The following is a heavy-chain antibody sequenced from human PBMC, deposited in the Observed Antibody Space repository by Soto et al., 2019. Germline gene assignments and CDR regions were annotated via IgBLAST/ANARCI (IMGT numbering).Heavy chain of an antibody. Sequence: QVQLVESGGGVVQPGRSLRLSCAASGFTFSSYGMHWVRQAPGKGLEWVAVISYDGSNKYYADSVKGRFTISRDNSKNTLYLQMNSLRAEDTAVYYCAKANCISTSCYRLYNWFDPWGQGTLVTVSS. CDR2: ISYDGSNK. V-gene: IGHV3-30*18. CDR1: GFTFSSYG. CDR3: AKANCISTSCYRLYNWFDP. D-gene: IGHD2-2*01. J-gene: IGHJ5*02.